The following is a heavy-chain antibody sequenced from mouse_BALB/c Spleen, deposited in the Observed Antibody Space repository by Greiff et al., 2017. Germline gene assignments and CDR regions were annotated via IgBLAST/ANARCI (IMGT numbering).Heavy chain of an antibody. CDR1: GFTFSSYA. V-gene: IGHV5-9-4*01. CDR3: AMDPISYDGYEFAY. J-gene: IGHJ3*01. Sequence: EVMLVESGGGLVKPGGSLKLSCAASGFTFSSYAMSWVRQSPEKRLEWVAEISSGGSYTYYPDTVTGRFTISRDNAKNTLYLEMSSLRSEDTAMYYCAMDPISYDGYEFAYWGQGTLVTVSA. CDR2: ISSGGSYT. D-gene: IGHD2-3*01.